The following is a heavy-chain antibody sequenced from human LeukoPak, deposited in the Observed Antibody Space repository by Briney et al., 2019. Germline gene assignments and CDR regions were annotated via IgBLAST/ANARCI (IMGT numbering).Heavy chain of an antibody. V-gene: IGHV3-30-3*01. CDR1: GFTFSSYA. CDR2: ISYDGSNK. J-gene: IGHJ4*02. D-gene: IGHD1-26*01. CDR3: AREWELTNFDY. Sequence: GRSLRLSCAASGFTFSSYAMHWVRQAPGKGLERVAVISYDGSNKYYADSVKGRFTISRDNSKNTLYLQMNSLRAEDTAVYYCAREWELTNFDYWGQGTLVTVSS.